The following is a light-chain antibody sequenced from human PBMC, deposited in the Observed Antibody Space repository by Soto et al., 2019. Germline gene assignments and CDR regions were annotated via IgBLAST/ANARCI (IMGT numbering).Light chain of an antibody. V-gene: IGKV3-20*01. Sequence: DILLPQSPGTLSLYPGDRAPLSCRASQSVSSNYLAWFQQKPGQVTRLLIYAASSRATGIPDRFSGSGSGTDFTLTIGRLEPEDFAVYYCQQYGSSPQRFCQGTKVAIK. CDR3: QQYGSSPQR. CDR1: QSVSSNY. J-gene: IGKJ1*01. CDR2: AAS.